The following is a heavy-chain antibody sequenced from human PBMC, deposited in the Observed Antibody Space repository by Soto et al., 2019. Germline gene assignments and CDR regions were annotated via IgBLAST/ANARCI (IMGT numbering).Heavy chain of an antibody. Sequence: QVQLVQSGAEVKKPGASVKVSCKASGYIFTNYDINWVRQATGQGLEYLGWINPNSGNTGYVQKFQGRVTMTRNTSINTAYMELNSLRSEDTAVYYCARGIKDGGYSRWFDPWGQGTLVTVSS. CDR2: INPNSGNT. CDR3: ARGIKDGGYSRWFDP. D-gene: IGHD4-17*01. J-gene: IGHJ5*02. CDR1: GYIFTNYD. V-gene: IGHV1-8*01.